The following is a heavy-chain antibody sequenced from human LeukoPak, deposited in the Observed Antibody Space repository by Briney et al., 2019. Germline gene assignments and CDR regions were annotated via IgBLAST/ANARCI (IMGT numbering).Heavy chain of an antibody. CDR1: GFTFGDYA. Sequence: GGSLRLSCTASGFTFGDYAMSWVRQAPGKGLEWVGFIRSKAYGGTTEYAASVKGRFTISRDDSKSIAYLQMNSLKTEDTAVYYCTTLTPPYYYDSSGYYYDDYWGQGTLVTVSS. D-gene: IGHD3-22*01. CDR3: TTLTPPYYYDSSGYYYDDY. CDR2: IRSKAYGGTT. V-gene: IGHV3-49*04. J-gene: IGHJ4*02.